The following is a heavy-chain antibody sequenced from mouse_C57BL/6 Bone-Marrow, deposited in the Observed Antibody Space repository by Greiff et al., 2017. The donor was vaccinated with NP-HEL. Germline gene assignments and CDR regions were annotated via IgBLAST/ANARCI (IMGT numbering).Heavy chain of an antibody. Sequence: VQLQQSGAELARPGASVKLSCKASGYTFTSYGISWVKQRTGQGLEWIGEIYPRSGNNYYNEKFTGKATLHADKSSSTAYMELRSLTSEDSAVYFCAKGADYPPHYAMDYWGQGTTLTVSS. CDR3: AKGADYPPHYAMDY. CDR2: IYPRSGNN. V-gene: IGHV1-81*01. J-gene: IGHJ2*01. D-gene: IGHD1-1*02. CDR1: GYTFTSYG.